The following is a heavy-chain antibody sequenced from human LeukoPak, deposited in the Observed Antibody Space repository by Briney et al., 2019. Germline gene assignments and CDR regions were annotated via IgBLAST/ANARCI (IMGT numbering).Heavy chain of an antibody. D-gene: IGHD3-10*01. J-gene: IGHJ4*02. CDR3: AKDRKMVRGVIIADHYFDY. V-gene: IGHV3-23*01. CDR2: ISGSGGST. CDR1: GFTFSSYA. Sequence: GGSLRLSCAASGFTFSSYAMSWVRQAPGKGLEWVSAISGSGGSTYYADSVKGRFTISRDNSKNTLYLQMNSLRAEDTAVYYCAKDRKMVRGVIIADHYFDYWGQGTLVTVSS.